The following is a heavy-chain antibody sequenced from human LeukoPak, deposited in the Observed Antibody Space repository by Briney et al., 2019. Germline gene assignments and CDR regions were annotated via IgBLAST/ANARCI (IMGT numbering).Heavy chain of an antibody. Sequence: PVESLKISCMGSGYSFTNYWIAWVCQLPGKSLVWMVIIYPGDSDTRYSPSFQGQVTISADKSISTAYLQWSSLKASNTAMYYCARRSNYYYGMDVWGQGTTVTVSS. J-gene: IGHJ6*02. CDR3: ARRSNYYYGMDV. V-gene: IGHV5-51*01. CDR1: GYSFTNYW. CDR2: IYPGDSDT.